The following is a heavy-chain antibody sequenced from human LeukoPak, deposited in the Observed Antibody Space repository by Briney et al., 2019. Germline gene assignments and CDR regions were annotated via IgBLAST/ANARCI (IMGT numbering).Heavy chain of an antibody. Sequence: GGSLRLSCAVSGFTVSSNYMSWVRQAPGKGLDWVSVIYSGGNTYYADSVKGRFTISRDNSKNTLYLQMNSLRAEDTAVYYCASRPSGDYPYFDYWGQGTLVTVSS. CDR2: IYSGGNT. V-gene: IGHV3-66*01. D-gene: IGHD4-17*01. CDR3: ASRPSGDYPYFDY. J-gene: IGHJ4*02. CDR1: GFTVSSNY.